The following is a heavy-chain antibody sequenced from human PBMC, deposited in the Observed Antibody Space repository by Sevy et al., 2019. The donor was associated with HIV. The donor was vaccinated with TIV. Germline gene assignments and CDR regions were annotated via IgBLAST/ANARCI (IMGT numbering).Heavy chain of an antibody. CDR1: GGSISSYY. D-gene: IGHD2-21*02. J-gene: IGHJ6*02. CDR3: ARDRVAPTALRHYGMDV. Sequence: SETLSLTCTVSGGSISSYYWSWIRQPPGKGLEWIGYIYYSGSTNYNPSLKSRVTISVDTSKNKFSLKLSSVTAADTAVYYCARDRVAPTALRHYGMDVWGQGTTVTVSS. CDR2: IYYSGST. V-gene: IGHV4-59*01.